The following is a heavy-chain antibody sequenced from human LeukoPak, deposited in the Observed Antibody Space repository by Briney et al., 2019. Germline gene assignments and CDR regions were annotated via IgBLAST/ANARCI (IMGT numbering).Heavy chain of an antibody. V-gene: IGHV3-74*01. CDR1: EFSFTNYW. J-gene: IGHJ4*02. D-gene: IGHD2-2*01. Sequence: QTGGSLRLSCEASEFSFTNYWMYWVRQAPEKGLAWVSAINTDGSTTTYADSVKGRFTISRDNARNTLYLQMNSLRAEDTAVYYCARALFQVPYYFDFWGQGTLVTVSS. CDR2: INTDGSTT. CDR3: ARALFQVPYYFDF.